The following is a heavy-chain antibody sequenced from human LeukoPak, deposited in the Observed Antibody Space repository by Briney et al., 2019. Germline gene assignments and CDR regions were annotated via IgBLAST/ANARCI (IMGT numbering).Heavy chain of an antibody. CDR3: ARGVLRFLEWFPSAPFDY. D-gene: IGHD3-3*01. J-gene: IGHJ4*02. CDR1: GYTFTGYY. V-gene: IGHV1-2*02. Sequence: ASVEVSCKASGYTFTGYYMHWVRQAPGQGLEWMGWINPNSGGTNYAQKFQGRVTMTRDTSISTAYMELSRLRSDDTAVYYCARGVLRFLEWFPSAPFDYWGQGTLVTVSP. CDR2: INPNSGGT.